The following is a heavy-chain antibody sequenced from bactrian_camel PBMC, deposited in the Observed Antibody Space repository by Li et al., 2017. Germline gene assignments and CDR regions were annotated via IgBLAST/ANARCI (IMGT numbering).Heavy chain of an antibody. CDR1: GYTSSSYC. D-gene: IGHD7*01. Sequence: HVQLVESGGGSVQPGESLRLSCTASGYTSSSYCMAWFRQTPASNEREGIATIDMAGDTTYSDSARGRFTISKDNAKTTLYLQMDSLKPEDTAMYFCAARMPGCVVTSGTLAPPEYWGQGTQVTVS. V-gene: IGHV3S26*01. CDR2: IDMAGDT. J-gene: IGHJ4*01. CDR3: AARMPGCVVTSGTLAPPEY.